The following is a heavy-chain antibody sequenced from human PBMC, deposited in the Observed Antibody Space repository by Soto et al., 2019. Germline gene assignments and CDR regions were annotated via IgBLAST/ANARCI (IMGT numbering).Heavy chain of an antibody. CDR3: EPQEVGGSYVYTFDF. CDR1: CGSITNSSYY. V-gene: IGHV4-39*01. Sequence: PSETLSLTCTVSCGSITNSSYYWSCIRQPPGKGLEWIGRIYYSGSTHYNPSLKSRVTISVDTSKNQFSLKLSSVTAADTAVYYCEPQEVGGSYVYTFDFWGKGTLVTVSS. CDR2: IYYSGST. D-gene: IGHD1-26*01. J-gene: IGHJ5*01.